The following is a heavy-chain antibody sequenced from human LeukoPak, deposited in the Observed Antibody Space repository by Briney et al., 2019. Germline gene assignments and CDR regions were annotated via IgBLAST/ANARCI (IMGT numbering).Heavy chain of an antibody. J-gene: IGHJ4*02. Sequence: SGTLSLTCTVSGDSISSYYWSWIRQPAGKGLEWIGRIYSTGSTNYNPSLKSRVAMSVDTSKNQFSLRLRSVTAADTAVYYCARQIASAGTAGFDFWGQGARVTVSS. CDR2: IYSTGST. CDR1: GDSISSYY. V-gene: IGHV4-4*07. CDR3: ARQIASAGTAGFDF. D-gene: IGHD6-13*01.